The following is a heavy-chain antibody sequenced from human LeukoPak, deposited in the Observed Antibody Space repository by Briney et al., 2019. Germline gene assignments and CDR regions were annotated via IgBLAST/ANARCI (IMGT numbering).Heavy chain of an antibody. Sequence: SETLSLTCAVYGGSFSGYYWSWIRQPPGKGPEWIGEINHSGSTNYNPSLKSRVTISVDTSKNQFSLKLSSVTAADTAVYYCASRRLQGGYFDYWGQGTLVTVSS. CDR3: ASRRLQGGYFDY. J-gene: IGHJ4*02. D-gene: IGHD5-24*01. CDR2: INHSGST. V-gene: IGHV4-34*01. CDR1: GGSFSGYY.